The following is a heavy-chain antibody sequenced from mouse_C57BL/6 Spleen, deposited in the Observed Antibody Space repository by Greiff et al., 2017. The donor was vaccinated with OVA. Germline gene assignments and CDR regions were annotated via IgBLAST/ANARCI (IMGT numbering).Heavy chain of an antibody. J-gene: IGHJ4*01. V-gene: IGHV1-64*01. CDR1: GYTFTSYW. Sequence: QVQLQQSGAELAKPGASVKLSCKASGYTFTSYWMHWVKQRPGQGLEWIGMIHPNSGSTNYNEKFKSKATLTVDKSSSTAYIQLSSLTSEDSAVYYCARSDIYYYAMDYWGQGTSVTVSS. CDR2: IHPNSGST. D-gene: IGHD3-3*01. CDR3: ARSDIYYYAMDY.